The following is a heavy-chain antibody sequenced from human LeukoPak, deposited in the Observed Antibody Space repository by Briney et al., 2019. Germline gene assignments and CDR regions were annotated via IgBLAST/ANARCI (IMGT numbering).Heavy chain of an antibody. V-gene: IGHV3-21*01. CDR1: GSTFSSYK. CDR2: ISSSSGYI. Sequence: GGSLRLSCAASGSTFSSYKMNWVRQAPGKGLEWVSSISSSSGYIYYADSVKGRFTISRDNAKNSLYLQMNSLRAEDTAVYYCARNFGSGSPNYYTYYGLDVWGQGTTVTVSS. J-gene: IGHJ6*02. CDR3: ARNFGSGSPNYYTYYGLDV. D-gene: IGHD3-10*01.